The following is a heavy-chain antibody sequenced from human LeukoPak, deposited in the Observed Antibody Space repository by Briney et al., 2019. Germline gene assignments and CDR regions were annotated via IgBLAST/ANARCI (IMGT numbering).Heavy chain of an antibody. CDR1: GFIFSSYA. CDR3: AKVRTEYCSGGSCYPIGI. Sequence: GGSLRLSCTASGFIFSSYAMSWVRQAPGKGLEWVSAISGSGGSTYYADSVKGRFTISRDNSKNTLYLQMNSLRAEDTAVYYCAKVRTEYCSGGSCYPIGIRGQGTMVTVSS. V-gene: IGHV3-23*01. J-gene: IGHJ3*02. CDR2: ISGSGGST. D-gene: IGHD2-15*01.